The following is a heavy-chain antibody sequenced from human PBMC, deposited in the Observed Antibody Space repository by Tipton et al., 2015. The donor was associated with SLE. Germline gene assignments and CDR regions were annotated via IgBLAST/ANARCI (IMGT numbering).Heavy chain of an antibody. CDR3: AREAWGHAFDI. D-gene: IGHD2-21*01. V-gene: IGHV3-21*01. CDR2: ISGSSTFI. CDR1: GFTFSYYS. J-gene: IGHJ3*02. Sequence: SLRLSCAASGFTFSYYSMNWVRQAPGKGLEWISSISGSSTFIYYADSVKGRFTISRDNAKNSLYLRMNSLRAEDTAVYYCAREAWGHAFDIWGQGTMVTVSS.